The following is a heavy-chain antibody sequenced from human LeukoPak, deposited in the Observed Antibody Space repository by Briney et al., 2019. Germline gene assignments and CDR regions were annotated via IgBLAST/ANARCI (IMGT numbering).Heavy chain of an antibody. Sequence: ASVKVSCKASGYTFTGYYMHWVRQAPGQGLEWMGWINPNSGGTNYAKKFQGRVTMTRDTPITTAYMELSRLRSDDTAVYYCARVPDIVVVVAADTYYYYGMDVWGQGTTVTVSS. J-gene: IGHJ6*02. CDR2: INPNSGGT. V-gene: IGHV1-2*02. CDR1: GYTFTGYY. D-gene: IGHD2-15*01. CDR3: ARVPDIVVVVAADTYYYYGMDV.